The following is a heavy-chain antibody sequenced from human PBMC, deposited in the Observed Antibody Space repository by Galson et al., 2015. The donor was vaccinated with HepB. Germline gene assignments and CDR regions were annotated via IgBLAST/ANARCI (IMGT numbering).Heavy chain of an antibody. J-gene: IGHJ3*02. CDR2: IRSKANSYAT. CDR1: GFTFSGSA. V-gene: IGHV3-73*01. D-gene: IGHD2-2*01. CDR3: THLPATSDAFDI. Sequence: SLRLSCAASGFTFSGSAMHWVRQASGKGLEWVGRIRSKANSYATAYAASVKGRFTISRDDSKNTAYLQMNSLKTEDTAVYYCTHLPATSDAFDIWGQGTMVTVSS.